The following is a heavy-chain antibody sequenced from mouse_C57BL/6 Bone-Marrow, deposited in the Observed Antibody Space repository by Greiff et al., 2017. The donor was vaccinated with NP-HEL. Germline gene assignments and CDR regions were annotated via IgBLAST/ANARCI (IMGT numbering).Heavy chain of an antibody. CDR3: ARSVYDGYYLYYFDY. D-gene: IGHD2-3*01. CDR1: GYAFSSSW. J-gene: IGHJ2*01. CDR2: IYPGDGDT. V-gene: IGHV1-82*01. Sequence: QVQLKHSGPELVKPGASVKISCKASGYAFSSSWMNWVKQRPGKGLEWIGRIYPGDGDTNYNGKFKGKATLTADKSSSTAYMQLSSLTSEDSAVYFCARSVYDGYYLYYFDYWGQGTTLTVSS.